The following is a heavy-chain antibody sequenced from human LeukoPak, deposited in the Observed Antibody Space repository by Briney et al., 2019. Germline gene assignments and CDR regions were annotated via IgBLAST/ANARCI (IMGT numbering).Heavy chain of an antibody. J-gene: IGHJ4*02. D-gene: IGHD3-16*01. CDR3: ARAGYYDVSGDRLYYLEN. CDR2: LNPRGGSQ. CDR1: GYTLTYYY. Sequence: RVASVQVSCKASGYTLTYYYLHWVREAPGQGLEWVGILNPRGGSQTFAQKFKGIVTVTTDTSTSTVYLELSSLRSDDTAVYYCARAGYYDVSGDRLYYLENWGQGTPVTVSS. V-gene: IGHV1-46*01.